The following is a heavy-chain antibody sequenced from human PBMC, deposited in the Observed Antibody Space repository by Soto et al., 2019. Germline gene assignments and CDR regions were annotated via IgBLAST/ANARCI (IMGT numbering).Heavy chain of an antibody. CDR3: ARGHDSSSWYSWSNYYGMDV. J-gene: IGHJ6*02. CDR1: GFTFSSYA. V-gene: IGHV3-30-3*01. Sequence: QVQLVESGGGVVQPGRSLRLSCAASGFTFSSYAMHWVRQAPGKGLEWVAVISYDGSNKYYADSVQGRFTISRDNSKNTLYLQMNSLRAEDTAVYYCARGHDSSSWYSWSNYYGMDVWGQGTTVTVSS. D-gene: IGHD6-13*01. CDR2: ISYDGSNK.